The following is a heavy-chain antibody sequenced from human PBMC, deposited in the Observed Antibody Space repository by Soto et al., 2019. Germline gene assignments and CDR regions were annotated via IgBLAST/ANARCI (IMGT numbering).Heavy chain of an antibody. CDR2: INHSGST. CDR3: ARGRRRGYSYGNFDY. J-gene: IGHJ4*02. Sequence: SETLSITCAVYGGSVSGYYWSWIRQPPGNGLEWIGEINHSGSTNYNPSLKSRVTISVDTSNNQFSLKLSSVTAADTAVYYCARGRRRGYSYGNFDYWGQGTLVTVSS. V-gene: IGHV4-34*01. D-gene: IGHD5-18*01. CDR1: GGSVSGYY.